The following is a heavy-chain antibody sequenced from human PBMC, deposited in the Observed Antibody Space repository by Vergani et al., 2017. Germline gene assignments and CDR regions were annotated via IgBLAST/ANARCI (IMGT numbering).Heavy chain of an antibody. D-gene: IGHD3-3*01. CDR1: GFTFSSYA. J-gene: IGHJ4*02. CDR2: IIPIFGTA. CDR3: ASSLNDFWSGYYSGGFDY. V-gene: IGHV1-69*18. Sequence: VQLVESGGGLVKPGGSLRLSCAASGFTFSSYAISWVRQAPGQGIEWMGRIIPIFGTANYGQKFQGRVTITADESTSTAYMELSSLRSEDTAVYYCASSLNDFWSGYYSGGFDYWGQGTLVTVSS.